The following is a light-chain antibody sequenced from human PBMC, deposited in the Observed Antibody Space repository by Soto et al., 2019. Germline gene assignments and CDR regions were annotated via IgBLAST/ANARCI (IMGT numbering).Light chain of an antibody. Sequence: DIQITQSPSTLSASVGDRVTFACRASQNIVDWLAWYQQKPGKAPKLLIYKASNLESGVPSRFGGSGSGSEFTLTISNLQPDDFATYYCQQYKDNPWTLGQGTKVDIK. CDR3: QQYKDNPWT. J-gene: IGKJ1*01. CDR2: KAS. CDR1: QNIVDW. V-gene: IGKV1-5*03.